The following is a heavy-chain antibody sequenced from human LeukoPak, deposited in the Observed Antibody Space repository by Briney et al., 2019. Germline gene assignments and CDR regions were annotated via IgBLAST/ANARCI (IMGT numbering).Heavy chain of an antibody. Sequence: GGSLRLSCAASGFTFSSYAMSWVRQAPGKGLEWVSAISGSGGSAYYADSVKGRFTISRDNSKNTLYLQMNSLRAEDTAVYYCAKGSGWYDTPFDYWGQGTLVTVSS. V-gene: IGHV3-23*01. J-gene: IGHJ4*02. D-gene: IGHD6-19*01. CDR2: ISGSGGSA. CDR1: GFTFSSYA. CDR3: AKGSGWYDTPFDY.